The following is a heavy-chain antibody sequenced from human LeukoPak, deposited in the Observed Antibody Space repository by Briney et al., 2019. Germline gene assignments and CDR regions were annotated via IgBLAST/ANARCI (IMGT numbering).Heavy chain of an antibody. CDR3: ARSDPEYCGGDCCSYYFDF. D-gene: IGHD2-21*02. CDR2: ISRSSTFI. J-gene: IGHJ4*02. Sequence: GGSPRLSCAASGFTFSSYAMSWVRQAPGKGLEWVSSISRSSTFIYYADSVKGRFTISRDNAKNSLYLQMNSLRVEDTAVYYCARSDPEYCGGDCCSYYFDFWGQGTLVTVSS. CDR1: GFTFSSYA. V-gene: IGHV3-21*06.